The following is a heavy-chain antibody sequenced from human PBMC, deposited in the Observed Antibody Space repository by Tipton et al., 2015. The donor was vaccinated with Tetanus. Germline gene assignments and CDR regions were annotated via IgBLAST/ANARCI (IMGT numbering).Heavy chain of an antibody. CDR1: GFIFSSYG. CDR2: SWYDGTDK. V-gene: IGHV3-33*06. CDR3: AKDMRGGSSYSGWFDV. D-gene: IGHD2-15*01. J-gene: IGHJ5*02. Sequence: LSLTCAASGFIFSSYGIHWVRQAPGKGLEWVAVSWYDGTDKYYADSVKGRFTISRDNSKNTLYLQMNSLRAEDTAVYYCAKDMRGGSSYSGWFDVWGQGTPVTVSS.